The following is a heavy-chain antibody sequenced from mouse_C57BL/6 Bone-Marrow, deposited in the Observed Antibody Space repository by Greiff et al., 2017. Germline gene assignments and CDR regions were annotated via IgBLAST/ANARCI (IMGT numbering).Heavy chain of an antibody. CDR3: ARDYYGGSYAY. CDR2: IDPSDSYT. J-gene: IGHJ3*01. V-gene: IGHV1-69*01. CDR1: GYTFTSYW. D-gene: IGHD1-1*01. Sequence: VQLQQPGAELVMPGASVKLSCKASGYTFTSYWMHWVKQRPGQGLEWIGEIDPSDSYTNYNQKFKGKSTLTVDKSSSTAYMELSSLTSEDSAVYYCARDYYGGSYAYWGQGTLVTVSA.